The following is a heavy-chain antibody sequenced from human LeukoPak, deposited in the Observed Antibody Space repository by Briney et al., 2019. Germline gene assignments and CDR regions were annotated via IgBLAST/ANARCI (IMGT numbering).Heavy chain of an antibody. CDR3: ARDHIVVVPAAGYYYYGMDV. D-gene: IGHD2-2*01. CDR2: INHSGST. CDR1: GGSFSGYY. V-gene: IGHV4-34*01. J-gene: IGHJ6*02. Sequence: PSETLSLTCAVCGGSFSGYYWSWIRQPPGKGLEWIGEINHSGSTNYNPSLKSRVTISVDTSKNQFSLKLSSVTAADTAVYYCARDHIVVVPAAGYYYYGMDVWGQGTTVTVSS.